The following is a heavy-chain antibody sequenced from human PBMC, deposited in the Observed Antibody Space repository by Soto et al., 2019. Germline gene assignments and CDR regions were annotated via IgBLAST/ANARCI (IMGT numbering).Heavy chain of an antibody. Sequence: AVKCSFKASVFTFSRSAMQWLGQARVQLLDCIGWIVVGSGNTNYAQKFQERVTISRDMSTSTGYMELSSLRSEDTAVYYCAARNGTNTVYYYMDVWGKGTTVTVSS. D-gene: IGHD1-1*01. V-gene: IGHV1-58*02. CDR3: AARNGTNTVYYYMDV. CDR2: IVVGSGNT. J-gene: IGHJ6*03. CDR1: VFTFSRSA.